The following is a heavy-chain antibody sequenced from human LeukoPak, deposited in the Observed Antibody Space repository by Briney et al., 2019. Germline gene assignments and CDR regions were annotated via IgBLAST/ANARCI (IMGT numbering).Heavy chain of an antibody. J-gene: IGHJ4*02. D-gene: IGHD3-22*01. CDR3: AKDYRKGGLLAYWYFDY. CDR1: GFTFSSYG. V-gene: IGHV3-30*02. CDR2: MRYDGGNK. Sequence: GGSLRLSCAASGFTFSSYGMHWVRQAPGKGLEWVAFMRYDGGNKYYADSVKGRFTISRDNSKNTLYLQMNSLRAEDTAVYYCAKDYRKGGLLAYWYFDYWGQGTLVTVSS.